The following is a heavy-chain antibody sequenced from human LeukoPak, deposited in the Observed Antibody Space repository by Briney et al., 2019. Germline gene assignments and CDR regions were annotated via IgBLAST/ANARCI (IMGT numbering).Heavy chain of an antibody. CDR1: GGSISSYY. J-gene: IGHJ5*02. Sequence: SETLSLTCTVSGGSISSYYWNWIRQPPGKGLEWIGNIYYSGSTNYNPSLKSRVTISVDMSKNQFSLRLSSVTAADTAVYYCARHRGVGALTWGQGTLVTVSS. V-gene: IGHV4-59*08. D-gene: IGHD3-10*01. CDR3: ARHRGVGALT. CDR2: IYYSGST.